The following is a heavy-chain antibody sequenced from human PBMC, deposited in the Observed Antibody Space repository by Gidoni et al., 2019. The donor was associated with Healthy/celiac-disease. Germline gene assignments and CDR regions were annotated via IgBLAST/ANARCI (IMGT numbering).Heavy chain of an antibody. CDR3: TRGDYGDAYYYYGMDV. Sequence: QVQLVQSGAEVKKPGSSVKVSCTASGGTFSSYAISWVRQAPGQGLEWMGGIIPIFGTANYAQKFQGRVTITADESTSTAYMELSSLRSEDTAVYYCTRGDYGDAYYYYGMDVWGQGTTVTVSS. V-gene: IGHV1-69*01. CDR1: GGTFSSYA. CDR2: IIPIFGTA. D-gene: IGHD4-17*01. J-gene: IGHJ6*02.